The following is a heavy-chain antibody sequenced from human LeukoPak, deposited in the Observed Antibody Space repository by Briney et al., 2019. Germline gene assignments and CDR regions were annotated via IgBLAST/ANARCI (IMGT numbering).Heavy chain of an antibody. J-gene: IGHJ1*01. CDR3: ARAFRGSGSYRTLGYFQH. D-gene: IGHD1-26*01. CDR2: IYYSGST. CDR1: GGSISSYY. V-gene: IGHV4-59*01. Sequence: PSETLSLTCTVSGGSISSYYWSWIRQPPGKGLEWIGYIYYSGSTNYNPSLKSRVTISVDTSKNQFSLKLSSVTAADTAVYYCARAFRGSGSYRTLGYFQHWGQGTLVTVSS.